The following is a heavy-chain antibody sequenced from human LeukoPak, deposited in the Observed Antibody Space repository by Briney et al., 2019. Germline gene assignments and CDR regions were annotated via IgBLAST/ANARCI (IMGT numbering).Heavy chain of an antibody. J-gene: IGHJ4*02. V-gene: IGHV3-23*01. D-gene: IGHD3-22*01. CDR2: ISGSGDNT. Sequence: GGSLRLSCAASGFIFSNYAMGWVRQAPGKGLEWVSGISGSGDNTYYADSVKGRFTISRDNSKNTLYVQVNSLGTEDTAAYYCAKGSYYDSSGSFYFDYWGQGTLVTVSS. CDR3: AKGSYYDSSGSFYFDY. CDR1: GFIFSNYA.